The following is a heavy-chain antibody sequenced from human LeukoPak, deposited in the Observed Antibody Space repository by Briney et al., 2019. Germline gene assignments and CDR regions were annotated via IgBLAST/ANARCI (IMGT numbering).Heavy chain of an antibody. CDR3: ARGGLRYFDWLLYGDAFDI. CDR1: GYSFTSYW. CDR2: IYPGDSDT. V-gene: IGHV5-51*01. Sequence: GESLKISCKGSGYSFTSYWIGWVRQMPGKGLEWMGIIYPGDSDTRYSPSFQGQVTISADKSISTAYLQWSSLKASDTAMYYCARGGLRYFDWLLYGDAFDIWGQGTMVTVSS. J-gene: IGHJ3*02. D-gene: IGHD3-9*01.